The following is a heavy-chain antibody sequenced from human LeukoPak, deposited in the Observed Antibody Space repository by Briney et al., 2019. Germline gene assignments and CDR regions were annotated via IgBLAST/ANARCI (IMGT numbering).Heavy chain of an antibody. V-gene: IGHV4-38-2*02. CDR3: ARGGCSGGTCWYYFDY. Sequence: PSETLSLTCRVSGSSITTDYFWGWIRQPLGEGLERIGSVSHSGSTYSNPSLKSRVTMSIDTSKNQFSLNLRSVTAADTAVYYCARGGCSGGTCWYYFDYWSQGTLVPVSS. CDR2: VSHSGST. J-gene: IGHJ4*02. CDR1: GSSITTDYF. D-gene: IGHD2-15*01.